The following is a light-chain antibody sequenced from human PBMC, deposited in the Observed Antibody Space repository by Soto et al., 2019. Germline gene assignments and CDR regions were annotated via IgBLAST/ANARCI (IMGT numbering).Light chain of an antibody. CDR1: QSVTNSF. V-gene: IGKV3-20*01. CDR3: QQYVISPWA. CDR2: GAS. J-gene: IGKJ1*01. Sequence: EIVLAQSPGTLSLSPGERATLSCRASQSVTNSFLAWYQQKPGQAPRLLIYGASRRATGIPDRLTGSGSGTDFTLTISRLEPEDFAVYYCQQYVISPWAFGQGTKVEI.